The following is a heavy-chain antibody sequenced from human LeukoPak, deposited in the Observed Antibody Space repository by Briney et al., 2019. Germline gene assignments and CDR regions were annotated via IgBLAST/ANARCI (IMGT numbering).Heavy chain of an antibody. Sequence: ASVKVSCKVSGYTLTELSMHWVRQAPGKGLEWMGGFDPEDGETIYAQKFQGRVTMTEDTSTDTAYMELSSLRSEDTAVYYCATTQGAIFGVGRNWFDPGARESWSPSPQ. V-gene: IGHV1-24*01. CDR3: ATTQGAIFGVGRNWFDP. CDR1: GYTLTELS. CDR2: FDPEDGET. D-gene: IGHD3-3*01. J-gene: IGHJ5*02.